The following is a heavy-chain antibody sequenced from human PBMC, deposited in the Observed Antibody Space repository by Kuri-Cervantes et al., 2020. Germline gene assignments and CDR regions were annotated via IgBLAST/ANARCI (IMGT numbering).Heavy chain of an antibody. CDR3: ARESPRAFRFDP. J-gene: IGHJ5*02. CDR2: MESGGDVR. V-gene: IGHV1-46*02. CDR1: GYTFNTYH. Sequence: ASVKVSCKASGYTFNTYHIHWVRQAPGQGLEWMGKMESGGDVRMNTQTSQGRLTLTRDTSTNTVYMELSSLRSEDTAVYYRARESPRAFRFDPWGQGTLVTVSS.